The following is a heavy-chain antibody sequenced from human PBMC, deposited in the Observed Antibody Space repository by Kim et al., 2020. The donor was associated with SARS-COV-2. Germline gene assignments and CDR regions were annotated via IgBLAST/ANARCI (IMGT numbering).Heavy chain of an antibody. D-gene: IGHD3-3*01. J-gene: IGHJ6*02. CDR3: ARDDLTIFGVVITHYGMDV. CDR1: GFTFSSYE. V-gene: IGHV3-48*03. CDR2: ISSSGSTM. Sequence: GGSLRLSCAASGFTFSSYEMNWVRQAPGKGLEWVSYISSSGSTMYYADSVKGRFTISRDNAKNSLYLQMNSLRAEDTAVYYCARDDLTIFGVVITHYGMDVWGQGTTVTVSS.